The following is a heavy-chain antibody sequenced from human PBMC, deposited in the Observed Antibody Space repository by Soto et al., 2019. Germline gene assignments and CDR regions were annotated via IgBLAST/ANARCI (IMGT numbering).Heavy chain of an antibody. CDR3: AREDQVLRFLEWLSYYYGMDV. CDR2: INSDGSST. Sequence: HLGGSLRLSCAASGFTFSNYWMHWVRQAPGKGLVWVSRINSDGSSTYYADSVKGRFTISRDNAKNSLYLQMNSLRAEDTAVYYCAREDQVLRFLEWLSYYYGMDVWGQGTTVTVSS. J-gene: IGHJ6*02. D-gene: IGHD3-3*01. CDR1: GFTFSNYW. V-gene: IGHV3-74*01.